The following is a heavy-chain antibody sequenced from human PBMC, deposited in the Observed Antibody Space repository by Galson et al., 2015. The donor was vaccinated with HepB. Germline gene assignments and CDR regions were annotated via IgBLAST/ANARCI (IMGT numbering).Heavy chain of an antibody. D-gene: IGHD1-26*01. V-gene: IGHV3-53*01. CDR2: IYSGGNT. CDR3: ARDKWELGRRSYAFDI. Sequence: SLRLSCAASGFTVSSNYMSWVRQAPGKGLEWVSVIYSGGNTYYADSVKGRFTISRDNSKNTLYLQMNSLRAEDTAVYYCARDKWELGRRSYAFDIWAKGQWSPSLQ. J-gene: IGHJ3*02. CDR1: GFTVSSNY.